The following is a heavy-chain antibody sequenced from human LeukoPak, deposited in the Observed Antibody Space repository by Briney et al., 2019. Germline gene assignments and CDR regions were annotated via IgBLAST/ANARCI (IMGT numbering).Heavy chain of an antibody. D-gene: IGHD2-15*01. V-gene: IGHV4-34*01. Sequence: SETLSLTCAVYGGSFSGYYWSWIRQPPGKGLEWIGEINHSGSTNYNPSLKSRVTISVDTSKNQFSLKLSSVTAADTAVYYCARSSGHCSGGSCYGYWGQGILVTVSS. J-gene: IGHJ4*02. CDR2: INHSGST. CDR1: GGSFSGYY. CDR3: ARSSGHCSGGSCYGY.